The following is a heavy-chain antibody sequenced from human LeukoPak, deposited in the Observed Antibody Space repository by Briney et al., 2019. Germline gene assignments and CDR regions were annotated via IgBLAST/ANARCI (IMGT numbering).Heavy chain of an antibody. V-gene: IGHV3-74*01. J-gene: IGHJ5*02. D-gene: IGHD3-10*01. CDR3: ARAGGSGWFDP. CDR1: GFTFRNYW. Sequence: GGSLRLSCAASGFTFRNYWMHWVRQAPGKGLVWVSRINIDGSTRYADSVEGRFTISRDNAKSTLYLQMNSLRAEDTAVYYCARAGGSGWFDPWGQGTLVTVSS. CDR2: INIDGST.